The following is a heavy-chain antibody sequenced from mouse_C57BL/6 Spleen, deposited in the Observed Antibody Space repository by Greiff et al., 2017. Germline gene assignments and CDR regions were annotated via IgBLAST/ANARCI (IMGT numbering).Heavy chain of an antibody. CDR2: IWTGGGT. D-gene: IGHD1-1*01. Sequence: VQGVESGPGLVAPSQSLSITCTVSGFSLTSYAISWVRQPPGKGLEWLGVIWTGGGTNYNSAPKSSLSISKDNSKSQVFLKMNSLQTDDTARYYCARNHYYGSSYGYFDVWGTGTTVTVSS. V-gene: IGHV2-9-1*01. J-gene: IGHJ1*03. CDR1: GFSLTSYA. CDR3: ARNHYYGSSYGYFDV.